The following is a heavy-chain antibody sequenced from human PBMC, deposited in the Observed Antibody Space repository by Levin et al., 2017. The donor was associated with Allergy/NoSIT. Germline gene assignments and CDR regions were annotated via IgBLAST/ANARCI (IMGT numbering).Heavy chain of an antibody. Sequence: SGGSLRLSCVASGITFRNYWMSWVRQAPGKGLEWVAHMNQDGSQKYYVDSVKGRFTISGDNAKNSLYLQMSSLGDEDTALYYCLTWAGSSPLGSVNYWGQGTLVTVSS. CDR3: LTWAGSSPLGSVNY. V-gene: IGHV3-7*01. CDR2: MNQDGSQK. CDR1: GITFRNYW. J-gene: IGHJ4*02. D-gene: IGHD1-26*01.